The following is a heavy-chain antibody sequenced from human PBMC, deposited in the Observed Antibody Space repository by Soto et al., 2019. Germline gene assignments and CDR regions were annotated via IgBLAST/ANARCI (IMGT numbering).Heavy chain of an antibody. J-gene: IGHJ4*02. V-gene: IGHV1-18*01. CDR2: ISAYNGNT. Sequence: QVQLVQSGAEVKKPGASVKVSCKASGYTFTSYGISWVRQAPGQGLEWMGWISAYNGNTNYAQKLQGRVTMTTDTSTSTAYMELRSLRSDDRAVYYCARVSRGGWIQLWLGGYFDCWGQGTLVTVSS. D-gene: IGHD5-18*01. CDR1: GYTFTSYG. CDR3: ARVSRGGWIQLWLGGYFDC.